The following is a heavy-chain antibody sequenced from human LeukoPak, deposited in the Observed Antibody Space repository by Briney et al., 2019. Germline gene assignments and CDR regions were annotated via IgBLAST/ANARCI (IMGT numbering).Heavy chain of an antibody. Sequence: GGSLRLSCAASGFTFSSYWMSWVRQAPGKGLEWVANIKQDGSEKYYVDSVKGRFTISRDNAKNSLYLQMNSLRAEDTAVYYCARGRRDYYGSGSYLGYWGQGTLVTVSS. CDR2: IKQDGSEK. V-gene: IGHV3-7*01. J-gene: IGHJ4*02. CDR3: ARGRRDYYGSGSYLGY. CDR1: GFTFSSYW. D-gene: IGHD3-10*01.